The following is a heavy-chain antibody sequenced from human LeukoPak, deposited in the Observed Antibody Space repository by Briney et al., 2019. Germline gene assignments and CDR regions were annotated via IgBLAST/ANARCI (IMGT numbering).Heavy chain of an antibody. J-gene: IGHJ6*02. Sequence: ASVKVSCKASGYTFTSYGISWVRQAPGQGLEWMGWISAYNGNTNYAQKLQGRVTMTTDTSTSTAYTELRSLRSDDTAVYYCARDRGYYDSSGYYRQPYYYYGMDVWGQGTTVTVSS. CDR2: ISAYNGNT. CDR3: ARDRGYYDSSGYYRQPYYYYGMDV. CDR1: GYTFTSYG. D-gene: IGHD3-22*01. V-gene: IGHV1-18*01.